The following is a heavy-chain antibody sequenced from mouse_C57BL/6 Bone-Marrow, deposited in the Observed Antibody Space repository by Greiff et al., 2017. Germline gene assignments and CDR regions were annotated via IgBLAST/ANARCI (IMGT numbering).Heavy chain of an antibody. CDR3: ARSTMVRGFAY. CDR1: GYTFTSYG. CDR2: IYPRSGNT. Sequence: QVQLQQSGAELARPGASVKLSCKASGYTFTSYGISWVKQRTGQGLEWIGEIYPRSGNTYYNEKFKGKATLTADKSSSTAYMGLRSLTSEDSAVYFCARSTMVRGFAYWGQGTLVTVSA. D-gene: IGHD2-1*01. J-gene: IGHJ3*01. V-gene: IGHV1-81*01.